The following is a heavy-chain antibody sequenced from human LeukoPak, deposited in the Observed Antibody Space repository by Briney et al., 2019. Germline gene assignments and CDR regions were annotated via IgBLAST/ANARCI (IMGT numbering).Heavy chain of an antibody. J-gene: IGHJ6*03. CDR3: ARDKTMVRGVFYYYYYMDV. Sequence: GSLRLSCAASGFTFSSYGMHWIRQPPGKGLEWIGSIFYSGSTNYNPSLKSRVTISIDTSKNQFSLKLSSVTAADTAVYYCARDKTMVRGVFYYYYYMDVWGKGTTVTISS. V-gene: IGHV4-59*12. CDR1: GFTFSSYG. CDR2: IFYSGST. D-gene: IGHD3-10*01.